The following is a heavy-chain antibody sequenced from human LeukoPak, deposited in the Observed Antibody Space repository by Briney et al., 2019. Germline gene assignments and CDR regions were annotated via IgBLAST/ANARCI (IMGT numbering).Heavy chain of an antibody. CDR2: ISYDGSNK. D-gene: IGHD2-15*01. J-gene: IGHJ2*01. CDR3: AKDRASSGSWYFDL. CDR1: GFTFCAGW. Sequence: GALRLFCSASGFTFCAGWVGWGRPAPGKGAGWVAVISYDGSNKYYADSVRGRFTISRDNSKNTLYLQMNSLRAEDTAVYYCAKDRASSGSWYFDLWGRGTLVTVSS. V-gene: IGHV3-30*18.